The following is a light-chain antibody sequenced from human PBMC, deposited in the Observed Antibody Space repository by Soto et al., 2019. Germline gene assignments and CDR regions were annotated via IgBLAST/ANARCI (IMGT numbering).Light chain of an antibody. CDR2: AAS. J-gene: IGKJ1*01. Sequence: IRLTQSPSSLSSSLGDRVTITFLASQGISSYLAWYQQKPGKAPKLLIYAASTLQSGVPSRFGGTESGTEFTLTISSLRPDDFATYYCQQYNDYSAWTFGQGTKVDIK. CDR3: QQYNDYSAWT. CDR1: QGISSY. V-gene: IGKV1-9*01.